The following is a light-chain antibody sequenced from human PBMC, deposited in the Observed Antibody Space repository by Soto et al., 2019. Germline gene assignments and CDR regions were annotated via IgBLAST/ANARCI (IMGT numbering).Light chain of an antibody. CDR1: QSVSIN. Sequence: EIVMAQSPATLSVSPWERATLSCMASQSVSINLALYHQKPVQAPRLLIYSASSRATGIPDRFSGSGSGTDFTLTISRLEAEDFAVYYCQQYGSSPLTFGQGTRPE. CDR2: SAS. CDR3: QQYGSSPLT. J-gene: IGKJ5*01. V-gene: IGKV3-20*01.